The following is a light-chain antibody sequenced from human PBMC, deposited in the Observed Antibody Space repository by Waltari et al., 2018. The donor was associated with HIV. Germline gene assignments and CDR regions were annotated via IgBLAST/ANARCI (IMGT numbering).Light chain of an antibody. CDR2: YDR. CDR1: NVGSKG. Sequence: SYVVSQPPSVSVAPGQTARMTCEGNNVGSKGVHWYQKKPDQAPILVIYYDRERPCGIPGGLSGANFGNTSTLTIASVEAGDEGDYYCQVWDSSSDHRGVFGGGTKLTV. V-gene: IGLV3-21*04. CDR3: QVWDSSSDHRGV. J-gene: IGLJ3*02.